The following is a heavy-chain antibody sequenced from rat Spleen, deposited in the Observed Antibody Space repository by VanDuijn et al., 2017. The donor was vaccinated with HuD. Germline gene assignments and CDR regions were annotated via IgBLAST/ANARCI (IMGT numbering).Heavy chain of an antibody. V-gene: IGHV5-27*01. Sequence: EVRLVESDGGLVQPGRSLKLSCAASGFTFSDYYMAWVRQAPTKGLEWVAYISTGGGSTYYRDSVKGRFTISRDNSKSTLYLQMDSLRSEDTATYYCTTDGGGYKDYFDFWGQGVMVTVSS. D-gene: IGHD1-11*01. CDR2: ISTGGGST. CDR3: TTDGGGYKDYFDF. J-gene: IGHJ2*01. CDR1: GFTFSDYY.